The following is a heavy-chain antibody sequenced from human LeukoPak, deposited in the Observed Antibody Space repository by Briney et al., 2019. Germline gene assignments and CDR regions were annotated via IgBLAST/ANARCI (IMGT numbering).Heavy chain of an antibody. D-gene: IGHD5-12*01. CDR2: INHSGST. Sequence: PSETLSLTCAVYGGSFSGYYWSWIRQPPGKGLEWIGEINHSGSTNYNPSLKSRVTISVDTSKNQFSLKLSSVTAADTAVYYCARNGGRSANRRWLRGAFWFDPWGQGTLVTVSS. CDR1: GGSFSGYY. CDR3: ARNGGRSANRRWLRGAFWFDP. J-gene: IGHJ5*02. V-gene: IGHV4-34*01.